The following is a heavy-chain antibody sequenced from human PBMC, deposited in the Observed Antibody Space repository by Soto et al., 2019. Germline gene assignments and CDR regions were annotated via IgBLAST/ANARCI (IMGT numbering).Heavy chain of an antibody. J-gene: IGHJ5*02. Sequence: QVQLVQSGAEVKKPGASVKVSCKASGYTFTSYGISWVRQAPGQGLEWMGWISAYNGNTNYAQKLQGRVTMTTDTSTSTAYMGLRSLRSDDTAVYYCARDPNVLLWFGESENWFDPWGQGTLVTVSS. CDR2: ISAYNGNT. CDR1: GYTFTSYG. CDR3: ARDPNVLLWFGESENWFDP. D-gene: IGHD3-10*01. V-gene: IGHV1-18*01.